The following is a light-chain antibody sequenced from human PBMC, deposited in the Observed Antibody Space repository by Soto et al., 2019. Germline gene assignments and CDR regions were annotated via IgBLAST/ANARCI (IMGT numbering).Light chain of an antibody. V-gene: IGKV3-20*01. CDR1: QSVSSSY. J-gene: IGKJ3*01. CDR2: GAS. Sequence: EIVLTQSPGTLSLSPGERATLSCRASQSVSSSYLAWYQQKPGQAPRLLIYGASSRATGIPDRFSGSGSGTDFTLTISRLEPEDIAVYYCQQYRSSPRFTFGPGTKVDIK. CDR3: QQYRSSPRFT.